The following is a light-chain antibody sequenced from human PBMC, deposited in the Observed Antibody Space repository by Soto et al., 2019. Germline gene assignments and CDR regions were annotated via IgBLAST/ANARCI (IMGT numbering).Light chain of an antibody. Sequence: QSALTQHASVSESPGQSITISCTGTSSDVGSYEFVSWYQQYPGKAPKLMIYEGSKRPSGVSDRFSGSKSGNTASLTISGLQAEDEADYFCCSYAGGSNVFGAGTKVTVL. CDR3: CSYAGGSNV. J-gene: IGLJ1*01. CDR1: SSDVGSYEF. V-gene: IGLV2-23*03. CDR2: EGS.